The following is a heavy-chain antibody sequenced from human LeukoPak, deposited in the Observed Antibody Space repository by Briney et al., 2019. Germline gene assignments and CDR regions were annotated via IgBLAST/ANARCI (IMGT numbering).Heavy chain of an antibody. Sequence: GASVKVSCKASGYTFTGYYMHWVRQAPGQGLEWMGWINPNSGGTNYAQKFQGRVTITRNTSISTAYMELSSLRSEDTAVYYCARAASGKWHSGPSYMDVWGKGTTVTVSS. V-gene: IGHV1-2*02. D-gene: IGHD3-10*01. CDR1: GYTFTGYY. J-gene: IGHJ6*03. CDR3: ARAASGKWHSGPSYMDV. CDR2: INPNSGGT.